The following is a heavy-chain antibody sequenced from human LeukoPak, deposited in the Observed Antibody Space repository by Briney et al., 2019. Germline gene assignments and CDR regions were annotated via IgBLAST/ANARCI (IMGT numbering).Heavy chain of an antibody. D-gene: IGHD6-19*01. Sequence: GGSLRLSCAASGFTFSRYDMSWVRQTPGKGLEWVSAISGSGGSTYYADSVKGRFTISRDNSKNRVYLQMNSLRAEDTAVYYCAKDVTSGWYDYWGQGTLVTVSS. J-gene: IGHJ4*02. V-gene: IGHV3-23*01. CDR2: ISGSGGST. CDR1: GFTFSRYD. CDR3: AKDVTSGWYDY.